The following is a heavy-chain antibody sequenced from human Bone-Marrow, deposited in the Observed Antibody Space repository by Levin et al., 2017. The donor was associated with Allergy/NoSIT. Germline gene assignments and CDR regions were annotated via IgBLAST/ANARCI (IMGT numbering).Heavy chain of an antibody. CDR1: GFTFNNFA. Sequence: GGSLRLSCAASGFTFNNFAMHWVRQGPGKGLQWVAVISYDGSDIYYADSVKGRFTISRDDSKDTLYLQMNSLRTEDSALYYCARANTGSFDYWGQGTLVTVSS. V-gene: IGHV3-30-3*01. D-gene: IGHD1-26*01. CDR3: ARANTGSFDY. J-gene: IGHJ4*02. CDR2: ISYDGSDI.